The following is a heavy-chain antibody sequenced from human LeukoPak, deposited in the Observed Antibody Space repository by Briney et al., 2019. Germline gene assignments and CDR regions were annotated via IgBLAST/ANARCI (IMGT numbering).Heavy chain of an antibody. CDR2: ISERGGST. D-gene: IGHD3-10*01. CDR1: GFTLSNAW. J-gene: IGHJ4*02. Sequence: GGSLRLSCKASGFTLSNAWIHWVRQAPGKGLEWVSGISERGGSTNYADSVKGRFIISRDTSKNTVYLQMNSLRAEDTAVYFCAKRDIVIRAVIIIGFHKEAYYFDYWGQGILVTVSS. V-gene: IGHV3-23*01. CDR3: AKRDIVIRAVIIIGFHKEAYYFDY.